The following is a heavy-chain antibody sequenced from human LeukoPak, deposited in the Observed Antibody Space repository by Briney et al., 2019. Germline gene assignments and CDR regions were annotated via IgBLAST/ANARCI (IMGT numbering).Heavy chain of an antibody. V-gene: IGHV3-48*03. D-gene: IGHD3-10*02. J-gene: IGHJ6*04. CDR1: GFTFSK. CDR2: ISSSGSTI. CDR3: AELGITMVGGV. Sequence: GGSLRLSCAASGFTFSKMNWVRQAPGKGLEWVSYISSSGSTIYYADSVKGRFTISRDNAKNSLYLQMNSLRAEDTAVYYCAELGITMVGGVWGKGTTVTISS.